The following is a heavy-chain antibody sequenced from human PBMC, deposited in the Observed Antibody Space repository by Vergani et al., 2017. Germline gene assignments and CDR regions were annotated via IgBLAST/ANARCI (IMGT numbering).Heavy chain of an antibody. Sequence: QLQLQESGPGLVKPSETLSLTCTVSGGSISSSSYYWGWIRQPPGKGLEWIGSIYYSGSTYYNSSLKSRVTISVDTTKNQFSLKLRSVTAADTAVYYCARVGRYESSGYHQYVRYYFDYWGQGTLVTVSS. D-gene: IGHD3-22*01. J-gene: IGHJ4*02. CDR2: IYYSGST. CDR1: GGSISSSSYY. CDR3: ARVGRYESSGYHQYVRYYFDY. V-gene: IGHV4-39*01.